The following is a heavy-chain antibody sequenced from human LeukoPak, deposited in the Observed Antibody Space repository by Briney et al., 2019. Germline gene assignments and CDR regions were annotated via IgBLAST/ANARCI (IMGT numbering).Heavy chain of an antibody. Sequence: SETLSLTCAVYGGSFSGYDWSWIRQPPGKGLEWIGEINHSGSTNYNPSLKSRVTISVDTSKNQFSLKLSSVTAADTAVYYCARDQNYYDSSGYYRRDAFDIWGQRTMVTVSS. CDR1: GGSFSGYD. CDR3: ARDQNYYDSSGYYRRDAFDI. D-gene: IGHD3-22*01. V-gene: IGHV4-34*01. J-gene: IGHJ3*02. CDR2: INHSGST.